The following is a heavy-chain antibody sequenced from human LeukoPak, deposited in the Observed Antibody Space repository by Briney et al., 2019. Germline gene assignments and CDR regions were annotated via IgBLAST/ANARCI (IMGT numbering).Heavy chain of an antibody. CDR3: ANGARYCSSTSCYRWFDP. CDR1: GFTFSSYG. V-gene: IGHV3-30*18. Sequence: PGRSLRLSCAASGFTFSSYGMHWVRQAPGKGLEWVAVISYDGSNKYYADSVKGRFTISRDNSKNTLYLQMNSLRAEDTAVYYCANGARYCSSTSCYRWFDPWGQGTLVTVSS. J-gene: IGHJ5*02. CDR2: ISYDGSNK. D-gene: IGHD2-2*01.